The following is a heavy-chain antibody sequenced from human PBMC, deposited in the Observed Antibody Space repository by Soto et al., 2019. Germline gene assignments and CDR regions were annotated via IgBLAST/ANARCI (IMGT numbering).Heavy chain of an antibody. J-gene: IGHJ6*02. D-gene: IGHD3-9*01. CDR3: ARGLVIRPYYYHGMDV. Sequence: QVQLQESGPGLVKPSQTLSLTCTVSGGSISSGDYFWSWIRQSPGKGLEWIGYISSIGSTYYNPSLKSRVSVSRDPSTNQFSLKLSSVTTTDTAVYYCARGLVIRPYYYHGMDVWGQGTTVTVSS. CDR2: ISSIGST. CDR1: GGSISSGDYF. V-gene: IGHV4-30-4*01.